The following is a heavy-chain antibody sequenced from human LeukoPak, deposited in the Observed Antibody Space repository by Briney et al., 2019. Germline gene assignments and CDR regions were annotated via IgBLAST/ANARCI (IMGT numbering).Heavy chain of an antibody. Sequence: SETLSLTCTVSGYSISSGYYWGWIRQPPGKGLEWIGSIYHSGSTYYNPSLKSRVTISVDTSKNQFSLKLSSVTAADTSVYYCARALTVTDQPFMDVWGRGTTVTVSS. V-gene: IGHV4-38-2*02. CDR3: ARALTVTDQPFMDV. D-gene: IGHD4-17*01. CDR2: IYHSGST. CDR1: GYSISSGYY. J-gene: IGHJ6*03.